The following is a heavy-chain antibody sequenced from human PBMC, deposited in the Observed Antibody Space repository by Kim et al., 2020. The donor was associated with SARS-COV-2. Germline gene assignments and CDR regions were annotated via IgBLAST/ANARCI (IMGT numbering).Heavy chain of an antibody. CDR1: GFTFSSYS. J-gene: IGHJ3*02. D-gene: IGHD6-6*01. V-gene: IGHV3-21*01. CDR3: ARDRPGPPSGLTIDAFDI. Sequence: GGSLRLSCAASGFTFSSYSMNWVRQAPGKGLEWVSSISSSSSYIYYADSVKGRLTISRDNSKNSLYLQMNSQRAEDTAVYYCARDRPGPPSGLTIDAFDIWSQATMVTVSS. CDR2: ISSSSSYI.